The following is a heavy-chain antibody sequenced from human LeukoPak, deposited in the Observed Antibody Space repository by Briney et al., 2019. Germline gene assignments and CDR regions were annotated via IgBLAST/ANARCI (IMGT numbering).Heavy chain of an antibody. CDR3: ARDRVVDATFYKYDAMDV. Sequence: PGGSLRLSCAASGFTVGSKYMTWVRQGPGKGLEWVSAIYSGGSTYYADSVKGRFTISRDNSKNTLYLQMNSPRGEDTAVYYCARDRVVDATFYKYDAMDVWGQGSTVTVSS. CDR1: GFTVGSKY. J-gene: IGHJ6*02. V-gene: IGHV3-66*01. D-gene: IGHD2-15*01. CDR2: IYSGGST.